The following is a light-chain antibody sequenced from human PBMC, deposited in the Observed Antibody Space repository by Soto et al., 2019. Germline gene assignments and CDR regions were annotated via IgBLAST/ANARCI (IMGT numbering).Light chain of an antibody. Sequence: DIVMTQSPLSLPVTPGEPASISCRSSQSLLHSNGYNYLDWYLQKPGQSPQLLIYLGSNRASGVPDRFSGSGSGTDFTLKISRVEAEDVGVYYCMQALQTPVTFGQETKVEI. CDR3: MQALQTPVT. CDR1: QSLLHSNGYNY. J-gene: IGKJ1*01. CDR2: LGS. V-gene: IGKV2-28*01.